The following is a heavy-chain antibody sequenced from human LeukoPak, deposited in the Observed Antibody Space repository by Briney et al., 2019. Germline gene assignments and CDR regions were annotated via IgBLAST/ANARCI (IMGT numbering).Heavy chain of an antibody. CDR3: ATGFWGYCSRNSCPLDN. CDR2: IISTGSTT. Sequence: GGSLRLSCAASGFTFSSYSMNWVRQAPGKGLEWISYIISTGSTTYYADSVKGRFTISRDNANNSLSLQMSSLRAEDTAVYYCATGFWGYCSRNSCPLDNWGQGNLVTVAS. V-gene: IGHV3-48*01. CDR1: GFTFSSYS. J-gene: IGHJ4*02. D-gene: IGHD2-2*01.